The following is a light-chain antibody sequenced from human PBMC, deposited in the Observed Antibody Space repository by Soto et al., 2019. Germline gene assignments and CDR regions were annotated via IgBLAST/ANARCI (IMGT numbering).Light chain of an antibody. CDR3: QRSWT. CDR2: AAS. V-gene: IGKV1-39*01. Sequence: DIQMTQSPSSLSASVGDRVTITCRASQNISDSLNWYQHKPGQAPKLLIYAASSLQIGVPSRFSGSGSETDFTLTISSLQPEDFASYFCQRSWTFGQGTK. CDR1: QNISDS. J-gene: IGKJ2*01.